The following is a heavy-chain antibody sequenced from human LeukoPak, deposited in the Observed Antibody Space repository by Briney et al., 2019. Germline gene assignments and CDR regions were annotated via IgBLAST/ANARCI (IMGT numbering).Heavy chain of an antibody. V-gene: IGHV3-21*01. CDR2: ISSSSSYI. CDR1: GFTFSSYS. CDR3: ARDLLSYGENWFDP. Sequence: GGSLRLSCAASGFTFSSYSMNWVRQAPGKGLEWVSSISSSSSYIYYADSVKGRFTISRDNAKNSLYLQMNSLRVEDTAVYYCARDLLSYGENWFDPWGQGTLVTVSS. D-gene: IGHD4-17*01. J-gene: IGHJ5*02.